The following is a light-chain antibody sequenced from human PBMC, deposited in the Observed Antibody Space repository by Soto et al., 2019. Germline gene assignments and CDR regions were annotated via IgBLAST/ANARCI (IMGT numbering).Light chain of an antibody. Sequence: QSVLTQPASVSGSPGQSITISCTGTSSDVGSYNLVSWYQQYPGKAPKLLIYEGSKRPSGISDRFSGSKSGNTASLTISGLQAEDEADYYCCSYAGIVTWVFGGGTKVTVL. CDR2: EGS. J-gene: IGLJ3*02. CDR3: CSYAGIVTWV. CDR1: SSDVGSYNL. V-gene: IGLV2-23*01.